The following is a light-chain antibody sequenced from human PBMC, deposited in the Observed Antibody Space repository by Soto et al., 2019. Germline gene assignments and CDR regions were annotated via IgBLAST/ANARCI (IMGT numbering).Light chain of an antibody. J-gene: IGKJ1*01. CDR2: DAS. CDR1: QSVSSY. CDR3: QQRSNWPPT. Sequence: EIVLTQSPATLSLSPGERATLSCRASQSVSSYLAWYQQKPGQAPRLLIHDASNRATGIPARFSGSGSGTDVTLTISSLEPEDFAVYYCQQRSNWPPTFGQGTKVEIK. V-gene: IGKV3-11*01.